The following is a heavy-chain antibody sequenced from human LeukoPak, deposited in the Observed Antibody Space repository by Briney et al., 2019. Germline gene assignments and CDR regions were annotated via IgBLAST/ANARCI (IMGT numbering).Heavy chain of an antibody. CDR3: TRVGYIDEGIDY. V-gene: IGHV3-7*04. CDR1: GFTFGKYW. D-gene: IGHD5-24*01. CDR2: IKLDGSEK. J-gene: IGHJ4*02. Sequence: QPGGSLRLSCVASGFTFGKYWMSWVRQAPGKGLEWVANIKLDGSEKNYVDSVKGRFTISRDNAKNSLYLQMNSLRAEDTAIYYCTRVGYIDEGIDYWGQGTLVTVSS.